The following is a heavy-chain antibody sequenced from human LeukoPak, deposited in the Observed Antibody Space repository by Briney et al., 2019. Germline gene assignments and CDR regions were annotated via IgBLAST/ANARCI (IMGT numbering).Heavy chain of an antibody. J-gene: IGHJ4*02. D-gene: IGHD3-10*01. V-gene: IGHV3-23*01. CDR3: AKGSNYGFGYYFDY. Sequence: GGSLRLSCAASGFTFSTYAMGWVRQAPGKGLEWVSSIIISGGGTYYADSVKGRFTISRDNSKNTLYLQMNSLRAEDTAVYYCAKGSNYGFGYYFDYWGRGTLVTVSS. CDR2: IIISGGGT. CDR1: GFTFSTYA.